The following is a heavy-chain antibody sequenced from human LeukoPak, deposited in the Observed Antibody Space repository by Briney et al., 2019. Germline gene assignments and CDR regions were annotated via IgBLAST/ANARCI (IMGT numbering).Heavy chain of an antibody. CDR2: INPNSGGT. J-gene: IGHJ4*02. CDR1: GGTFTGYY. Sequence: ASVKVSCKASGGTFTGYYMHWVRQAPGQGLEWMGWINPNSGGTNYAQKFQGRVTMTRDTSISTAYMELSRLRSDDTAVYYCARSDSSSWHLDYWGQGTLVTVSS. D-gene: IGHD6-13*01. CDR3: ARSDSSSWHLDY. V-gene: IGHV1-2*02.